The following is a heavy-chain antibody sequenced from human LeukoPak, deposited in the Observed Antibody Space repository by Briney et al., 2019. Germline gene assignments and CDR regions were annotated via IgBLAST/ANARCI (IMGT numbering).Heavy chain of an antibody. Sequence: PGGSLRLSCTASGFTFSSHEMNWVRQAPGKGLEWVSYINNSGRTIYYADSVKGRFTISRDNAKNSLYLQMNSLRAEDTALYYCARDSVDISGHSRGFYYYGMDVWGQGTTVIVSS. CDR2: INNSGRTI. CDR3: ARDSVDISGHSRGFYYYGMDV. D-gene: IGHD5-12*01. J-gene: IGHJ6*02. V-gene: IGHV3-48*03. CDR1: GFTFSSHE.